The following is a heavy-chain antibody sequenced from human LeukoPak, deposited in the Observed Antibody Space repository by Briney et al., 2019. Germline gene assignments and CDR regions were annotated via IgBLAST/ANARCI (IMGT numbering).Heavy chain of an antibody. Sequence: SETLSLTCTVSGGSISTYYRSWIRQPPGKGLEWIGYMYKSGSTNYNPSLKSRVTISVDTSKDQFTLKLSSVTAADTAVYFCSRGTSALSYFDYWGQGALVTVSS. V-gene: IGHV4-59*08. D-gene: IGHD2-2*01. CDR1: GGSISTYY. CDR3: SRGTSALSYFDY. J-gene: IGHJ4*02. CDR2: MYKSGST.